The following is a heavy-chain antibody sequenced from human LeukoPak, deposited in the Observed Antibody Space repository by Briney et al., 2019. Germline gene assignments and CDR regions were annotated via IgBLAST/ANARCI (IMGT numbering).Heavy chain of an antibody. D-gene: IGHD6-13*01. V-gene: IGHV1-2*02. J-gene: IGHJ4*02. CDR1: GYTITDYY. CDR2: INPSSGGT. CDR3: ARDKYSSSWTPTDY. Sequence: ASVKVSCKASGYTITDYYIHWVRQAPGQGLEWMGWINPSSGGTNYAQESEGRVTMTTDTSTSTAYMELRSLRSDDTAVYYCARDKYSSSWTPTDYWGQGTLVTVPS.